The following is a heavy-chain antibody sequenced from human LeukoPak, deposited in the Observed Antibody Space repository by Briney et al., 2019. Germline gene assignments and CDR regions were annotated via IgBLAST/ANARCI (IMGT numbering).Heavy chain of an antibody. CDR3: ARVRGSMVRGVSYYYYGMDV. J-gene: IGHJ6*02. V-gene: IGHV3-48*03. Sequence: GGSLRPSCAASGFTFSSYEMNWVRQAPGKGLEWVSYISSSGSTIYYADSVKGRFTISRDNAKNSLYLQTNSLRAEDTAVYYCARVRGSMVRGVSYYYYGMDVWGQGTTVTVSS. CDR2: ISSSGSTI. D-gene: IGHD3-10*01. CDR1: GFTFSSYE.